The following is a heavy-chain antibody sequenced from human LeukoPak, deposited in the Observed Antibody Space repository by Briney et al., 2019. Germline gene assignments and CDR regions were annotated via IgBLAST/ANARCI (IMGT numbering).Heavy chain of an antibody. D-gene: IGHD2-2*02. J-gene: IGHJ4*02. CDR1: GFTFSTHA. Sequence: GRSLRLSCAASGFTFSTHAMSWVRQAPGKGLEWVSDISGSGGGTYYADSVKGRFTISRDNSKNTLYLQMNSLRAEDTAVYYCAIDDIVVVPAAIPLDYWGQGTLVTVSS. CDR3: AIDDIVVVPAAIPLDY. CDR2: ISGSGGGT. V-gene: IGHV3-23*01.